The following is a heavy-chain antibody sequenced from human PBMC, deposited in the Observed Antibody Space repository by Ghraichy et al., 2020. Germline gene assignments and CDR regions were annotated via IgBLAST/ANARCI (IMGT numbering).Heavy chain of an antibody. J-gene: IGHJ6*02. CDR1: GFTFSSYG. CDR2: IRYDGSNK. CDR3: AKDMGVVVVPAAKYYYYGMDV. D-gene: IGHD2-2*01. V-gene: IGHV3-30*02. Sequence: GGSLRLSCAASGFTFSSYGMHWVRQAPGKGLEWVAFIRYDGSNKYYADSVKGRFTISRDNSKNTLYLRMNSLRAEDTAVYYCAKDMGVVVVPAAKYYYYGMDVWGQGTTVTVSS.